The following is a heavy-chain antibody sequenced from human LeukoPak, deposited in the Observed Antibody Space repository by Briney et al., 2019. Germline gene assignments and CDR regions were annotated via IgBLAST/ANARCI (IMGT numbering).Heavy chain of an antibody. Sequence: GGSLRLSCAAPGFIFDNYAIHWVRQAPGKGLEWVSLISGDGGSTFYADSVRGRFTISRDNSKNSLYLQMNSLRSDDTALYYCARESESSGCYDYWGQGTLVTVSS. J-gene: IGHJ4*02. CDR2: ISGDGGST. V-gene: IGHV3-43*02. D-gene: IGHD3-22*01. CDR3: ARESESSGCYDY. CDR1: GFIFDNYA.